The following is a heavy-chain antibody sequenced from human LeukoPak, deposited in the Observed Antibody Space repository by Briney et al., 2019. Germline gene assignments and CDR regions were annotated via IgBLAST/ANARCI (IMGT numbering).Heavy chain of an antibody. CDR1: GFSFSNFA. D-gene: IGHD6-6*01. Sequence: KPGGSLRLSCAASGFSFSNFAMNWVRQAPGKGLEWVSSISSSSSYIYYADSVKGRFTISRDNAKNSLYLQMNSLRAEDTAVYYCAGDLEYSSSARLDNWGQGTLVTVSS. V-gene: IGHV3-21*01. J-gene: IGHJ4*02. CDR3: AGDLEYSSSARLDN. CDR2: ISSSSSYI.